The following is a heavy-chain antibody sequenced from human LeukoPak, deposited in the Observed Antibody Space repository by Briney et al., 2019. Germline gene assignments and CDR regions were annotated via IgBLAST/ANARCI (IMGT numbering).Heavy chain of an antibody. D-gene: IGHD4-23*01. CDR2: IYYSGST. CDR1: GGSISSGGYY. CDR3: AAMTTVVRGRDGFDI. V-gene: IGHV4-31*03. J-gene: IGHJ3*02. Sequence: SQTLSLTCTVSGGSISSGGYYWSWIRQHPGKGLEWIGYIYYSGSTYYNPSLKSRVTISVDTSKNQFSLKLSSVTAADTAVYYCAAMTTVVRGRDGFDIWGQGTMVTVSS.